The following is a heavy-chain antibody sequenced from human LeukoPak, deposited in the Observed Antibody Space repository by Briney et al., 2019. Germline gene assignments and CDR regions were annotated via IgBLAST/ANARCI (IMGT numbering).Heavy chain of an antibody. Sequence: GGSLRLSCAASGFTFSDYYMSWIRQAPGKGLEWVSYISGSSSNTNYADAVKGRFTISRDNAKKSLYLQMNSLRAEDTAVYYCARAYYYDSSGQGYYFDYWGQGTLVTVSS. D-gene: IGHD3-22*01. CDR2: ISGSSSNT. J-gene: IGHJ4*02. CDR1: GFTFSDYY. V-gene: IGHV3-11*06. CDR3: ARAYYYDSSGQGYYFDY.